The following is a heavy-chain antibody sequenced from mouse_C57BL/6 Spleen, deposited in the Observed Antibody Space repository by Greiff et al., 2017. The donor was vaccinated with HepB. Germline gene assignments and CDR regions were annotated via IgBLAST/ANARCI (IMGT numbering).Heavy chain of an antibody. CDR2: IDPENGDT. Sequence: EVQLQQSGAELVRPGASVKLSCTASGFNIKDDYMHWVKQRPEQGLEWIGWIDPENGDTEYASKFQGKATITADTSSNTAYLQLSSLTAEDTAVYYCTLCSSSAWFAYWGQGTLVTVSA. V-gene: IGHV14-4*01. D-gene: IGHD1-1*01. CDR1: GFNIKDDY. J-gene: IGHJ3*01. CDR3: TLCSSSAWFAY.